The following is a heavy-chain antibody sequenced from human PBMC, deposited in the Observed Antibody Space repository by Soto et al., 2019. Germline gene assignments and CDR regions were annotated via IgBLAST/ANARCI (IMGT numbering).Heavy chain of an antibody. CDR1: GFTFSSYG. J-gene: IGHJ4*02. Sequence: EVQLLESGGGLVQPGGSLRLSCAASGFTFSSYGMTWVRQAPGKGLEWVSFSSATGAGTYYADSVKGRFTISRDNSKNTLYLQMPSRRADDTAVYYCAKDRRAGGNYGFYSDFWGQGALVIVSS. D-gene: IGHD1-7*01. CDR2: SSATGAGT. CDR3: AKDRRAGGNYGFYSDF. V-gene: IGHV3-23*01.